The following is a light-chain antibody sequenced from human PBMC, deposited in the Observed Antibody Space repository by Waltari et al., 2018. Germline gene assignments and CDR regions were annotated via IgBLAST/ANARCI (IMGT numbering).Light chain of an antibody. CDR3: QQFHTYPLT. Sequence: DIQMTQSPPTLSASVGDRVTITCRASESISNWLAWYQQKPGKAPKLLISKASSLESGVPSTFSGSGSGTEFTLTISSLQADDFATYYCQQFHTYPLTFGGGTKVEI. J-gene: IGKJ4*01. CDR2: KAS. CDR1: ESISNW. V-gene: IGKV1-5*03.